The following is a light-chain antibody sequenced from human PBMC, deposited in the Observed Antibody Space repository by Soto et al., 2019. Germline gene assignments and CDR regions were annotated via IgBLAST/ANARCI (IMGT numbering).Light chain of an antibody. CDR3: AAWDDSLSGYV. J-gene: IGLJ1*01. CDR2: DDN. Sequence: QSVLTQPPSVSAAPGQKVTISCSGSSSNIGGNSVSWYQQLPGTAPKLLIYDDNKRPSGIPDRFSGSKSGTSATLAIGGLRSEDEADYYCAAWDDSLSGYVFGTGTKVTVL. CDR1: SSNIGGNS. V-gene: IGLV1-51*01.